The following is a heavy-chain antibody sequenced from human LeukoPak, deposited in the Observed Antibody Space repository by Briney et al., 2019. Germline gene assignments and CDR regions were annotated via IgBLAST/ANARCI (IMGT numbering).Heavy chain of an antibody. D-gene: IGHD4-17*01. CDR3: ARPLTTVINTGCYLDL. V-gene: IGHV5-51*01. CDR2: VYPGDSDT. CDR1: GYSFTSYW. Sequence: GESLKISCKGSGYSFTSYWIGWVRQMPGKGLGWMGIVYPGDSDTRYSPSFRGQVTISADKSITTAYLQWSSLKASDTAMYYCARPLTTVINTGCYLDLWGRGTLVTVSS. J-gene: IGHJ2*01.